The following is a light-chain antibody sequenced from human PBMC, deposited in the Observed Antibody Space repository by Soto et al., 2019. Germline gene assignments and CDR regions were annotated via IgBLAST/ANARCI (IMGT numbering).Light chain of an antibody. J-gene: IGKJ2*01. CDR2: AAS. V-gene: IGKV1-39*01. CDR3: QQSNSTPYT. Sequence: DIQMTQSPSSLSSSFGDRVTLTCRASQSIDTYLNWYQQKPGTAPKLMIYAASTLHSRVPSRFSGSRSGTDFTINISTLQREDFETYLCQQSNSTPYTFGKGTMLE. CDR1: QSIDTY.